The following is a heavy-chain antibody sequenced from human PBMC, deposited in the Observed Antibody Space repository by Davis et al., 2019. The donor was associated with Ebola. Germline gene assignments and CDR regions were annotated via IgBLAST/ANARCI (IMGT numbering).Heavy chain of an antibody. D-gene: IGHD2-2*01. CDR3: ARDPLVVPAATYYYYYGMDV. J-gene: IGHJ6*02. Sequence: ASVTVSCKASGYTFTSYGISWVRQAPGQGLEWMGWISAYNGNTNYAQKLQGRVTMTTDTSTSTAYMELRSLRSDDTAVYYCARDPLVVPAATYYYYYGMDVWGQGTTVTVSS. CDR2: ISAYNGNT. CDR1: GYTFTSYG. V-gene: IGHV1-18*01.